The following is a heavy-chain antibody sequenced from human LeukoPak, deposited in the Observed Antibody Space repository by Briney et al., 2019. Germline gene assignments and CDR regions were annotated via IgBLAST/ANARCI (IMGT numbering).Heavy chain of an antibody. J-gene: IGHJ3*02. Sequence: ASVKVSCKASGYTFTGCDMHWVRRAPGQGLEWMGWIYPNSGGTKYAQKFQGRVTMTRDTSISTAYMELSRLRSDDTAVYYCARALFSYDSSAYNAFDIWGQGTMVTVSS. V-gene: IGHV1-2*02. CDR2: IYPNSGGT. D-gene: IGHD3-22*01. CDR1: GYTFTGCD. CDR3: ARALFSYDSSAYNAFDI.